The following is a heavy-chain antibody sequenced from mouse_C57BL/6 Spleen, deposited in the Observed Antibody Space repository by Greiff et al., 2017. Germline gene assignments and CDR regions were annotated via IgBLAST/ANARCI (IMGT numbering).Heavy chain of an antibody. CDR1: GFTFSSYG. J-gene: IGHJ2*01. CDR2: ISSGGSYT. D-gene: IGHD3-2*02. Sequence: EVQGVESGGDLVKPGGSLKLSCAASGFTFSSYGMSWVRQTPDKRLEWVATISSGGSYTYYPDSVKGRFTISRDNAKNTLYLQMSSLKSEDTAMYYCARLAQANYFDYWRQGTTLTVSS. V-gene: IGHV5-6*01. CDR3: ARLAQANYFDY.